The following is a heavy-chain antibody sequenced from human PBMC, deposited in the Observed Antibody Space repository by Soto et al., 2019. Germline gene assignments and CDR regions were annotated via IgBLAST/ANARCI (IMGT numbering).Heavy chain of an antibody. CDR3: ARQGMAARKYYSTYLDV. J-gene: IGHJ6*02. CDR2: ISSDATNK. CDR1: GFTFRDYA. Sequence: QVQLVESGGGVVQPGRSLRLSCAASGFTFRDYAMHWVRLAPGKGLEWVTLISSDATNKYLADSVKGRFTISRDNSKNTLYLQMNSLRVEDTGLYYCARQGMAARKYYSTYLDVWGQGTTVIV. V-gene: IGHV3-30-3*01. D-gene: IGHD6-6*01.